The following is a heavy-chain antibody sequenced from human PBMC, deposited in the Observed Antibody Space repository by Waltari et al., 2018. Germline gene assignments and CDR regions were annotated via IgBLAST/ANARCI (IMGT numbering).Heavy chain of an antibody. CDR1: CFPFSNSG. D-gene: IGHD3-10*01. Sequence: VQLLESGGGLVQPGGSLRRSCAASCFPFSNSGINWFRQAPGKGLEWVSAISGDGAASFYGDSVKGRFTISRDNSESTLRLQMHSLRTEDTAIYFCAAYSGISSSFEYWGQGTLVTVSS. J-gene: IGHJ4*02. CDR2: ISGDGAAS. V-gene: IGHV3-23*01. CDR3: AAYSGISSSFEY.